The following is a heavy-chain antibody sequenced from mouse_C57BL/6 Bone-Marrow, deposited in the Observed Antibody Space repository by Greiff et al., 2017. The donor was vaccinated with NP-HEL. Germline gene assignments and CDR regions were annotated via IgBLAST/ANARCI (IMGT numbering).Heavy chain of an antibody. V-gene: IGHV1-50*01. D-gene: IGHD1-1*01. CDR3: ARWGITTVVADAMDY. CDR2: IDPSDSYT. CDR1: GYTFTSYW. Sequence: VQLQQPGAELVKPGASVKLSCKASGYTFTSYWMQWVKQRPGQGLEWIGEIDPSDSYTNYNQQFKGKATLTVDTSSSTAYMQLSSLTSEDSAVYYCARWGITTVVADAMDYWGQGTSVTVSS. J-gene: IGHJ4*01.